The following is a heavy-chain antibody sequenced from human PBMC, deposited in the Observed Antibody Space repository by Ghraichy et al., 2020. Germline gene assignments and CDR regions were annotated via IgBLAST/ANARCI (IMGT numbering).Heavy chain of an antibody. CDR2: IGGSSTHI. CDR3: ARGGSDIDVVPAAIISMDV. D-gene: IGHD2-2*02. CDR1: GFTFSTYS. V-gene: IGHV3-21*06. J-gene: IGHJ6*02. Sequence: GGSLRLSCAVSGFTFSTYSMNWVRQAPGKGLEWVSSIGGSSTHIYYADSVEGRFIISRDNAKNSLYLQMDSLRAEDTAVYYCARGGSDIDVVPAAIISMDVWGQGTTVTVSS.